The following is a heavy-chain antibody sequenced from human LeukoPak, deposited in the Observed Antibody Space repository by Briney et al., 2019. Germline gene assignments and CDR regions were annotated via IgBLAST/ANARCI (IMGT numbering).Heavy chain of an antibody. V-gene: IGHV1-2*02. Sequence: ASVKVSCKASGYTFTGYYMHWVRQAPGQGLEGMGWINPNSGGTNYAQKFQGRVTMTRDTSISTAYMELSRLRSDDTAVYYCAREEVGATRGFDYWGQGTLVTVSS. J-gene: IGHJ4*02. CDR3: AREEVGATRGFDY. CDR2: INPNSGGT. D-gene: IGHD1-26*01. CDR1: GYTFTGYY.